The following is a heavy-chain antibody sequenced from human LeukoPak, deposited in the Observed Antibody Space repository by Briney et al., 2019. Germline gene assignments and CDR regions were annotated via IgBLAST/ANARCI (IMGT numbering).Heavy chain of an antibody. CDR1: GFTLSSYW. D-gene: IGHD3-10*01. CDR2: ISTSGDRT. Sequence: PGGSLRLSCAASGFTLSSYWMHWVRQAPGKGLEYVSAISTSGDRTFYGDSVKGRFTISRDNRESTVFLQMTSLRPEDTAVYYCVKDTPSAGSWAALDIWGQGTKVTVFS. J-gene: IGHJ3*02. V-gene: IGHV3-64D*09. CDR3: VKDTPSAGSWAALDI.